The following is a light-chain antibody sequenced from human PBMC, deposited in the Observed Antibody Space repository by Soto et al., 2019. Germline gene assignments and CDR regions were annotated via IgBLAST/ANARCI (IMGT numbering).Light chain of an antibody. CDR3: QQYNNWPTIT. J-gene: IGKJ5*01. Sequence: EIVLTQSPATLSLSPGERATLSCRSSQSVSSYLAWYQQKPGQAHRLLIYGASTRATGIPARFSGSGSGTEFTLTISSLQSEDFAVYYCQQYNNWPTITFGQGTRLEIK. V-gene: IGKV3-15*01. CDR1: QSVSSY. CDR2: GAS.